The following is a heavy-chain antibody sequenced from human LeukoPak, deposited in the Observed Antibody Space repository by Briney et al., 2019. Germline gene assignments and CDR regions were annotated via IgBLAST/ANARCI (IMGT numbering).Heavy chain of an antibody. J-gene: IGHJ4*02. D-gene: IGHD2-2*01. CDR3: ARAVGYCSSTSCYPYDY. CDR1: GYTFTSYA. Sequence: GASVKVSCKASGYTFTSYAMHWVRQAPGQRLEWMGWINAGNGNTKYSQKFQGRVTITRDTSASTAYMELSSLRSEDTAVYYRARAVGYCSSTSCYPYDYWGQGTLVAVSS. V-gene: IGHV1-3*01. CDR2: INAGNGNT.